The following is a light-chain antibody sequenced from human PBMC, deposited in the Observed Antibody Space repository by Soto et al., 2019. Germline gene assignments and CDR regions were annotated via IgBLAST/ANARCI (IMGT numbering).Light chain of an antibody. CDR1: SIDVGSHNL. Sequence: QSALTQPASVSGSPGQSITISCTGTSIDVGSHNLVSWYQQHPGKAPKLMIYEDSKRPSGVSNRFSGSKSGNTASLTISGLQTEDEANYYCWSYAGSSTWVFGGGTKLTVL. CDR2: EDS. V-gene: IGLV2-23*01. CDR3: WSYAGSSTWV. J-gene: IGLJ2*01.